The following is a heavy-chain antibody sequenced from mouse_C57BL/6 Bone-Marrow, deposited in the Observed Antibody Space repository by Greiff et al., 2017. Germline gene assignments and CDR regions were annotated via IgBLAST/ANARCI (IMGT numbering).Heavy chain of an antibody. Sequence: VQLQESGPELVKPGASVKLSCKASGYTFTSYDINWVKQRPGQGLEWIGWIYPRAGSTKYNEKFKGKATLTVDTSSSTAYMELHSLTSEDSAVYFCARLEFDGSSGDRYFDVWGTGTTVTGSS. CDR2: IYPRAGST. V-gene: IGHV1-85*01. D-gene: IGHD1-1*01. CDR1: GYTFTSYD. J-gene: IGHJ1*03. CDR3: ARLEFDGSSGDRYFDV.